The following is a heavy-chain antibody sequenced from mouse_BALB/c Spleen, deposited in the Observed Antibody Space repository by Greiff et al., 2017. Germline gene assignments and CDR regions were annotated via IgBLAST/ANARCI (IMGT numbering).Heavy chain of an antibody. CDR1: GFTFSSYG. Sequence: EVMLVESGGGLVQPGGSLKLSCAASGFTFSSYGMSWVRQTPDKRLELVATINSNGGSTYYPDSVKGRFTISRDNAKNTLYLQMSSLKSEDTAMYYCTKIYYGNYVYYFDYWGQGTTLTVSS. CDR2: INSNGGST. V-gene: IGHV5-6-3*01. CDR3: TKIYYGNYVYYFDY. J-gene: IGHJ2*01. D-gene: IGHD2-1*01.